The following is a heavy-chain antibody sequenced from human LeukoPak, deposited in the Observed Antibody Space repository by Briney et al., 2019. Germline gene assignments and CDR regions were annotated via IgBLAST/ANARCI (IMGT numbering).Heavy chain of an antibody. CDR3: ARGKVMVYAKGFLFDY. D-gene: IGHD2-8*01. CDR2: IYYSGST. V-gene: IGHV4-59*01. CDR1: GGSISSYY. J-gene: IGHJ4*02. Sequence: PSETLSLTCTVSGGSISSYYWSWIRQPPGKGLEWIGYIYYSGSTNYNPSLKSRVTISVDTSKNQFSLKLSSVTAADTAVYYCARGKVMVYAKGFLFDYWGQGTLVTVSS.